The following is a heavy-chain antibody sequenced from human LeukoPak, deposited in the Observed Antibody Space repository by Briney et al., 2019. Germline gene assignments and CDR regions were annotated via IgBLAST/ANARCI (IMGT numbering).Heavy chain of an antibody. CDR3: AKDFLAWGVFDY. D-gene: IGHD3-3*01. CDR1: GFTFSSYA. CDR2: ISYDGSNK. Sequence: PGGSLRLSCAASGFTFSSYAMHWVRQAPGKGLEWVAVISYDGSNKYYADSVKGRFTISRDNSKNTLYLQMNSLRAEDTAVYYCAKDFLAWGVFDYWGQGTLVTVSS. V-gene: IGHV3-30-3*01. J-gene: IGHJ4*02.